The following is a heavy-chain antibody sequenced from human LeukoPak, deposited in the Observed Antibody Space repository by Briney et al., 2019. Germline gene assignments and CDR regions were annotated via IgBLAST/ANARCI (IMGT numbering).Heavy chain of an antibody. CDR3: ARRGGANWFDP. J-gene: IGHJ5*02. D-gene: IGHD3-10*01. V-gene: IGHV4-39*01. CDR1: GGSISSSSYY. Sequence: SETLSLTCTVSGGSISSSSYYWGWIRQPPGKGLEWIGSIYYSGRTYYNPSLKSRVTISVDTSKNQFSLKLSSVTAADTAVYYCARRGGANWFDPWGQGTLVTVSS. CDR2: IYYSGRT.